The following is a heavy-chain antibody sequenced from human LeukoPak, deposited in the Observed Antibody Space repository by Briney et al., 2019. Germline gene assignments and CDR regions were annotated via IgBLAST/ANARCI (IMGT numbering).Heavy chain of an antibody. J-gene: IGHJ3*02. V-gene: IGHV2-5*08. Sequence: TLSLTCTVSGDSINSNYWSWIRQPPGKALEWLALIYWDDDKRYSPSLKSRLTITKDTSKNQVVLTMTNMDPVDTATYYCAHSGYHPTRAFDIWGQGTMVTVSS. CDR3: AHSGYHPTRAFDI. D-gene: IGHD5-18*01. CDR2: IYWDDDK. CDR1: GDSINSNYWS.